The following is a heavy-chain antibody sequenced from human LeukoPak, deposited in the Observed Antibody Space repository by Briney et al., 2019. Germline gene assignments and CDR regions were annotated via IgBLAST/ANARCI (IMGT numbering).Heavy chain of an antibody. V-gene: IGHV3-30*18. CDR2: ISYDGSNK. CDR3: AKDWGDGDRDGSLDY. D-gene: IGHD4-17*01. J-gene: IGHJ4*02. Sequence: PGGSLRLSCAASGFTFSSYGMHWVRQAPGKGLEWVAVISYDGSNKYYADSVKGRFTISRDNSKDTLYLQMSSLRAEDTAVYYCAKDWGDGDRDGSLDYWGQGTLVTVSS. CDR1: GFTFSSYG.